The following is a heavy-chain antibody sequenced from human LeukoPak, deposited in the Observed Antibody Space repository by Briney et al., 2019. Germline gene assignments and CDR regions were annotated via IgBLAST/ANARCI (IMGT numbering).Heavy chain of an antibody. CDR2: ISSSSSYI. J-gene: IGHJ6*03. Sequence: GGSLRLSCAASGFTFSSYSMNWVRQTPGKGPEWVSSISSSSSYIYYADSVKGRFTISRDNAKNSLYLQMNSLRAEDTAVYYCAKDETPKYYYYMDVWGKGTTVTISS. V-gene: IGHV3-21*01. CDR3: AKDETPKYYYYMDV. CDR1: GFTFSSYS.